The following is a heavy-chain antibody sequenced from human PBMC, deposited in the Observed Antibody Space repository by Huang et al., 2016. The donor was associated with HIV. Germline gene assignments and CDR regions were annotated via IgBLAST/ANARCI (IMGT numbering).Heavy chain of an antibody. CDR3: ARVDCSGGSCYYFDY. CDR1: SGSFSGYY. V-gene: IGHV4-34*01. J-gene: IGHJ4*02. CDR2: INHRGST. Sequence: QVQLQQWGAGLLKPSETLSLTCAVYSGSFSGYYWSWIRQPPGKGLEWIGEINHRGSTNDNPSLKSRVTISVDTSKNQFALKLSSVTAADTAVYYCARVDCSGGSCYYFDYWGQGTLVTVSS. D-gene: IGHD2-15*01.